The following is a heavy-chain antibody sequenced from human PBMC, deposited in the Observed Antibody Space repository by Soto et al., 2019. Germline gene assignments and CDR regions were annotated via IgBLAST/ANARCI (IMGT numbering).Heavy chain of an antibody. J-gene: IGHJ4*02. CDR1: GGSISSGGYY. CDR3: ARSIAVAGTPDY. D-gene: IGHD6-19*01. CDR2: IYYSGST. Sequence: QVQLQESGPGLVKPSQTLSLTCTVSGGSISSGGYYWSWIRQHPGKGLEWIGYIYYSGSTYYNPYLKSRVTISVDTSKNQFSLKLSSVTAADTAVYYCARSIAVAGTPDYWGQGTLVTVSS. V-gene: IGHV4-31*03.